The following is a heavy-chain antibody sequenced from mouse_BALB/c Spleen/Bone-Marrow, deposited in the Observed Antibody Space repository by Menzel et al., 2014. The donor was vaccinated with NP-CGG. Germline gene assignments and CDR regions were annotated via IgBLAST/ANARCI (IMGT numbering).Heavy chain of an antibody. J-gene: IGHJ3*01. V-gene: IGHV14-3*02. Sequence: DVQLVESGAELVKPGASVKLSCTASGFNIKDTYMYWVKQRPEQGLEWIGRIDPANGNTKYDPKFQDKATITADTSSKTAYLQLSSLTSEDTAVYYCARYYYGSSLFAYWGQGTLVTVSA. D-gene: IGHD1-1*01. CDR1: GFNIKDTY. CDR3: ARYYYGSSLFAY. CDR2: IDPANGNT.